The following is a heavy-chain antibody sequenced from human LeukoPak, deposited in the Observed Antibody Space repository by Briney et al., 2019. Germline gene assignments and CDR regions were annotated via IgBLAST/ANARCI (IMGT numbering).Heavy chain of an antibody. CDR1: GGSISSGDYY. D-gene: IGHD3-22*01. J-gene: IGHJ4*02. CDR2: IYYSGST. CDR3: AREKDSSGYYYAGYFDY. V-gene: IGHV4-30-4*01. Sequence: SETLSLTCTVSGGSISSGDYYWSWIRQPPGKGLEWIGYIYYSGSTYYNPSLKSRVTISVDTSKNQFSLKLSSVTAADTAVYYCAREKDSSGYYYAGYFDYWGQGTLVTVSS.